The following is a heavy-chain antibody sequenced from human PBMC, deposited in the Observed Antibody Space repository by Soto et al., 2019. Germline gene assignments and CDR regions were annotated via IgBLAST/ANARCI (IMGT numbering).Heavy chain of an antibody. V-gene: IGHV3-23*01. J-gene: IGHJ6*02. CDR3: AKFLAAASRKGTYGMDV. CDR2: ISGAGGST. D-gene: IGHD6-13*01. CDR1: GLTSSDSA. Sequence: EVQLLESGGGLVQPGGSLRLSCAASGLTSSDSAMRWVRQAPGKGLEWVSAISGAGGSTYYADSVKGRFTISRDNFKKMRYLQMDSLRVEDTAVYYCAKFLAAASRKGTYGMDVWGQGTTVIVSS.